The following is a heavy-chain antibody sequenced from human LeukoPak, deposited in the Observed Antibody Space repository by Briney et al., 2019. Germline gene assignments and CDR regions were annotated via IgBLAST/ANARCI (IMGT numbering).Heavy chain of an antibody. CDR2: IYYSGST. D-gene: IGHD6-13*01. J-gene: IGHJ4*02. Sequence: SETLSLTCTVSGGSISSSSYYWGWIRQPPGKGLEWIGSIYYSGSTYYNPSLKSRVTISVDTSKNQFSLKLSSVTAADTAVYYCARRQQLVYQLFDYWGQGTLVTVSS. CDR1: GGSISSSSYY. V-gene: IGHV4-39*07. CDR3: ARRQQLVYQLFDY.